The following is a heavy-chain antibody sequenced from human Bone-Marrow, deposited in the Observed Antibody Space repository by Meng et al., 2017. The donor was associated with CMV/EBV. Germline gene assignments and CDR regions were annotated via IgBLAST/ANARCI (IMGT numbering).Heavy chain of an antibody. CDR1: GFTFDDYA. CDR3: AKARVVGWVSSGWYFGWFDS. D-gene: IGHD6-19*01. J-gene: IGHJ5*01. Sequence: SLKISCAASGFTFDDYAMHWVRQAPGKGLEWVSGISWNSGSIGYADSVKGRFTISRDNSKDTLYLQMNSLRVEDTAVYYCAKARVVGWVSSGWYFGWFDSWGQGALVTVSS. V-gene: IGHV3-9*01. CDR2: ISWNSGSI.